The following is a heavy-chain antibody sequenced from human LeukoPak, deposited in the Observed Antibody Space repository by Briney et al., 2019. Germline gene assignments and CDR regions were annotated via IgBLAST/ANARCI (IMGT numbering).Heavy chain of an antibody. Sequence: SETLSLTCTVSGASVSSDYWSWIRQPPGKGLEWIGEINHSGSTNYNPSLKSRVTISVDTSKNQFSLKLSSVTAADTAVYYCARGRGYSYGSAYYYYGMDVWGQGTTVTVSS. CDR1: GASVSSDY. D-gene: IGHD5-18*01. V-gene: IGHV4-34*01. CDR2: INHSGST. J-gene: IGHJ6*02. CDR3: ARGRGYSYGSAYYYYGMDV.